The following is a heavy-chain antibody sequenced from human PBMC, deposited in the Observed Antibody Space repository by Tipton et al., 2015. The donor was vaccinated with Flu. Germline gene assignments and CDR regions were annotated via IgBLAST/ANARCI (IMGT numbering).Heavy chain of an antibody. J-gene: IGHJ4*02. CDR3: ARSTYYYGSGSSDF. CDR1: GDSMRRDYF. Sequence: LRLSCTVSGDSMRRDYFWGWIRQAPGKGLEWIGNIHYSGSPHYNPSLKSRVTISVDTAKNQFSQRLSSVTAADTAVYYCARSTYYYGSGSSDFWGPGTLVTVSS. D-gene: IGHD3-10*01. CDR2: IHYSGSP. V-gene: IGHV4-38-2*02.